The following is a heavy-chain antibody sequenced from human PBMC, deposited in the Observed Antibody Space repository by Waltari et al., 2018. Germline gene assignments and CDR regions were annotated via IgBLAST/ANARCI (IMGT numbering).Heavy chain of an antibody. CDR2: INHSGLT. CDR3: ARGLLHYNFWSASHPGKEVYFDF. CDR1: GGSFSGYY. Sequence: QVQLQQWGARVLKPSETLSLTCTINGGSFSGYYWSWIRQSPGTGLQWIAAINHSGLTKYNPSLQSRVTVSVETSNNQFSLNLNSVTAADAAVYYCARGLLHYNFWSASHPGKEVYFDFWGQGTLVTVSS. J-gene: IGHJ4*02. V-gene: IGHV4-34*01. D-gene: IGHD3-3*01.